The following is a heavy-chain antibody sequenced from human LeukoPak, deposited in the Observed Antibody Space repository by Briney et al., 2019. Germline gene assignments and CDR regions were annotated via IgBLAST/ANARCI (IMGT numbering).Heavy chain of an antibody. CDR3: ARAPSTTVTTFGLFDY. D-gene: IGHD4-17*01. CDR1: GYTFTSYG. CDR2: INPSGGST. Sequence: ASVKVSCKASGYTFTSYGISWVRQAPGQGLEWMGIINPSGGSTSYAQKFQGRVTMTRDTSTSTVYMELSSLRSEDTAVYYCARAPSTTVTTFGLFDYWGQGTLVTVSS. V-gene: IGHV1-46*01. J-gene: IGHJ4*02.